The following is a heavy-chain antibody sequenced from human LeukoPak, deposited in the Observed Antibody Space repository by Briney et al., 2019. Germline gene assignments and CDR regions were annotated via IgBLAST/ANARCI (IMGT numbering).Heavy chain of an antibody. Sequence: QPGGSLRLSCAASGFTFSNYAMSWVRQAPGKGLEWVSTTSGIGNNTYYAEPVKGRFTISRDNSKNTLYLQMNSLRVEDTAIYYCAKWSGPIVENYWGQGTLVTVSS. D-gene: IGHD2-15*01. CDR1: GFTFSNYA. CDR3: AKWSGPIVENY. V-gene: IGHV3-23*01. J-gene: IGHJ4*02. CDR2: TSGIGNNT.